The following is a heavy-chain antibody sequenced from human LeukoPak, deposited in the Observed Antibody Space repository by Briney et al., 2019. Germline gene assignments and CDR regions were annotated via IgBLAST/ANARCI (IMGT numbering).Heavy chain of an antibody. Sequence: GASVKVSCKASGGTFSSYAISWVRQAPGQGLEWMGGIIPIFGTASYAQKFQGRVTITADKSTSTAYMELSSLRSEDTAVYYCARDLVGSRDLLQAFDIWGQGTMVTVSS. V-gene: IGHV1-69*06. D-gene: IGHD1-26*01. CDR1: GGTFSSYA. CDR3: ARDLVGSRDLLQAFDI. J-gene: IGHJ3*02. CDR2: IIPIFGTA.